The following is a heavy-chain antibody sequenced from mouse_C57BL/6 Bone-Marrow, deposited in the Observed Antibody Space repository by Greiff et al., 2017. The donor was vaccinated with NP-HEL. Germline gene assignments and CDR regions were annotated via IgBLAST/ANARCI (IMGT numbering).Heavy chain of an antibody. CDR1: GYTFTDYE. Sequence: QVQLQQSGAELVRPGASVTLSCKASGYTFTDYEMHWVKQTPVHGLEWIGAIDPETGGTAYNQKFKGKAILTADKSSSTAYMELRSLTSEDSAVYYCTRYYYGSIYYFDYWGQGTTLTVSS. D-gene: IGHD1-1*01. J-gene: IGHJ2*01. CDR2: IDPETGGT. V-gene: IGHV1-15*01. CDR3: TRYYYGSIYYFDY.